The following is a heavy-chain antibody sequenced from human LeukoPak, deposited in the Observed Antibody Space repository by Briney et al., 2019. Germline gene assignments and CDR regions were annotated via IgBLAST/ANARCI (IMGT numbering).Heavy chain of an antibody. CDR3: AGTYYDILTGYYPASGFDY. CDR1: GGSFSGYY. Sequence: SETLSLTCAVYGGSFSGYYWSWIRQPPGKGLEWIGEINHSGSTNYNPSLKSRVTISVDTSKNQFSLKLSSVTAADTAVYYCAGTYYDILTGYYPASGFDYWGQGTLVTVSS. J-gene: IGHJ4*02. CDR2: INHSGST. D-gene: IGHD3-9*01. V-gene: IGHV4-34*01.